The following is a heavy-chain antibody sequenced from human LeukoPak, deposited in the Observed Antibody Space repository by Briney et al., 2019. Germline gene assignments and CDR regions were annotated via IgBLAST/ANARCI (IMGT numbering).Heavy chain of an antibody. CDR3: ARRTDSDYRNYVQY. V-gene: IGHV5-51*01. Sequence: GESLQISCKGSGYSFTSYWIGWVRQMPGKGLEWMGIIYPGDSDTRYSPPFQGQVTISADKSVSTVYLQWSSLKASDTAIYYCARRTDSDYRNYVQYWGQGTLVTVSS. CDR2: IYPGDSDT. J-gene: IGHJ4*02. D-gene: IGHD4-11*01. CDR1: GYSFTSYW.